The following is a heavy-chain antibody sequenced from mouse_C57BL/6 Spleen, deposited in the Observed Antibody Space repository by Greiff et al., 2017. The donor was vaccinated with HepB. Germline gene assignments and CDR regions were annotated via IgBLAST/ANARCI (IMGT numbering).Heavy chain of an antibody. J-gene: IGHJ3*01. Sequence: QVQLQQPGAELVKPGASVKLSCKASGYTFTSYWMQWVKQRPGQGLEWIGEIDPSDSYTNYNQKFKGKATLTVDTSSSTAYMQLSSLTSEDSAVYCCARTLITTRGGFAYWGQGTLVTVSA. CDR1: GYTFTSYW. CDR3: ARTLITTRGGFAY. CDR2: IDPSDSYT. D-gene: IGHD1-1*01. V-gene: IGHV1-50*01.